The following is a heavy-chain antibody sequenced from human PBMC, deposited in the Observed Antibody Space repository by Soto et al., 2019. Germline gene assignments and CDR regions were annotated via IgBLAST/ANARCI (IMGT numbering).Heavy chain of an antibody. CDR2: ISWNSCSI. J-gene: IGHJ3*02. CDR3: AKDLGAIFGVVIGVGAFGI. Sequence: EVQLVESGGGLVQPGRSLRLSCAASGFTFDDYAMHWVRQAPGKGLEWVSGISWNSCSIGYADSVKGRFTISRDNAKNSLYLQMHSLGAEDAALYYCAKDLGAIFGVVIGVGAFGIWGQVTMVTVSS. D-gene: IGHD3-3*01. CDR1: GFTFDDYA. V-gene: IGHV3-9*01.